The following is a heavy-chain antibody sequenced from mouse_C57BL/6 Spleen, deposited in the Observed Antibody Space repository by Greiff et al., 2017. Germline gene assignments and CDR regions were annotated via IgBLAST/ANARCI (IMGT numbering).Heavy chain of an antibody. V-gene: IGHV5-6*01. CDR1: GFTFSSYG. J-gene: IGHJ1*03. CDR3: ARHSDYSNYHFDV. D-gene: IGHD2-5*01. Sequence: EVKLQESGGDLVKPGGSLKLSCAASGFTFSSYGMSWVRQTPDKRLEWVATISSGGSYTYYPDSVKGRFTISRDKAKNTLYLQMSSLKSEDTAMYYCARHSDYSNYHFDVWGTGTTVTVSS. CDR2: ISSGGSYT.